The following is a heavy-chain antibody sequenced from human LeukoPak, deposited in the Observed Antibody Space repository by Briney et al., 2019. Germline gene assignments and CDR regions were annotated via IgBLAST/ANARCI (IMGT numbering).Heavy chain of an antibody. D-gene: IGHD3-10*01. CDR1: GFTFSSYS. V-gene: IGHV3-21*01. CDR3: ARVSGTFGELY. J-gene: IGHJ4*02. CDR2: ISTSSGYI. Sequence: GGSLRLSCAASGFTFSSYSMNWVRQAPGKGLEWVSSISTSSGYIYYADSVKGRFTISRDNAKNSLYLQMNSLRAEDTAVYYCARVSGTFGELYWGQGTLVTVSS.